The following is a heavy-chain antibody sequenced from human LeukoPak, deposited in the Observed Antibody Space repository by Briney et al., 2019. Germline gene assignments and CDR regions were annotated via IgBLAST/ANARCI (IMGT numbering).Heavy chain of an antibody. J-gene: IGHJ4*02. CDR3: AKDRDSNWQLDY. CDR2: ISYDGSNK. Sequence: PGGSLRLSCAASGFTFSSYAMHWVRQAPGKGLEWVAVISYDGSNKYYADSVKGRFTISRDNSKNTLYLQMNSLRAEDTAVYYCAKDRDSNWQLDYWGQGTLVTVSS. D-gene: IGHD4-11*01. V-gene: IGHV3-30-3*01. CDR1: GFTFSSYA.